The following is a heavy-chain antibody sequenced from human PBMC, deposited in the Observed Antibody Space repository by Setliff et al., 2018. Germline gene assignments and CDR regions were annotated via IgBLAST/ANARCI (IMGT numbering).Heavy chain of an antibody. CDR2: IYSSGST. D-gene: IGHD3-22*01. Sequence: PSETLSLTCTVSGGSISSGDYYWSWIRQPPGKGLEWIGYIYSSGSTYDNPSLKSRVSISVDTSKNQFSLQLSSVTAADTAVYYCARESRYYYDNLGTLDYWGQGTLVTVSS. J-gene: IGHJ4*02. V-gene: IGHV4-30-4*08. CDR1: GGSISSGDYY. CDR3: ARESRYYYDNLGTLDY.